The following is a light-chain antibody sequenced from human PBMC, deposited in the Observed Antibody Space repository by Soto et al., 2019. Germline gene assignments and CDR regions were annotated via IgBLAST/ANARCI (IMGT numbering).Light chain of an antibody. Sequence: EILLTHSPVTLSFSPGERATLSCRASQSVSSSYLAWYQQKPGQAPRLLIYGASSRATGIPDRFSGSGSGTDFTLTISRLEPEDFAVYYCQQYGSSPRTFGQGTKV. CDR1: QSVSSSY. CDR2: GAS. CDR3: QQYGSSPRT. J-gene: IGKJ1*01. V-gene: IGKV3-20*01.